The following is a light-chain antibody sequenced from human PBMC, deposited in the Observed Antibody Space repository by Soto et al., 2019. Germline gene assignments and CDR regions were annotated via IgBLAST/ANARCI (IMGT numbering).Light chain of an antibody. Sequence: DIVLTQSPGTLSSSPGERATLSCRASETIVNNYLAWYQQKPGQAPRLLIYGASSRATGIPDRFSGSGSGADFTRTISRLAPEGFAVYYWQQYDTSPATFGRGTKVEIK. CDR2: GAS. CDR1: ETIVNNY. V-gene: IGKV3-20*01. CDR3: QQYDTSPAT. J-gene: IGKJ1*01.